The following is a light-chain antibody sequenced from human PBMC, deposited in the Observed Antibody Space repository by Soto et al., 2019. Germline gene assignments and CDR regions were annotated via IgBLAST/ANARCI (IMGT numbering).Light chain of an antibody. J-gene: IGLJ7*01. CDR2: RNN. CDR3: AAWDDSLSEAV. V-gene: IGLV1-47*01. CDR1: SSNIGSNY. Sequence: QPVLTQPPSASGTPGQRVTISCSGSSSNIGSNYVYWYQQLPGTAPKLLIYRNNQRTSGVPDQFSGSKSGTSASLAIRGLRSEDEADYYCAAWDDSLSEAVFGGGTQLTVL.